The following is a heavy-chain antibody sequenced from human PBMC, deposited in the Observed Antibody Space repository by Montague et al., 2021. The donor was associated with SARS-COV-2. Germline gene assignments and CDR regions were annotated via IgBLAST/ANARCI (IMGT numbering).Heavy chain of an antibody. J-gene: IGHJ3*02. CDR2: IYYCSST. CDR1: GGSISSHH. V-gene: IGHV4-59*08. Sequence: SETLSLTCTVTGGSISSHHWRWTRNPPGKGLAWIGLIYYCSSTNYNPSLKSRVTIKVDTSKNQFSLKVRSVTAADTAVYYCARRRERWSDAFDIWGQGTMVTVSS. D-gene: IGHD2-15*01. CDR3: ARRRERWSDAFDI.